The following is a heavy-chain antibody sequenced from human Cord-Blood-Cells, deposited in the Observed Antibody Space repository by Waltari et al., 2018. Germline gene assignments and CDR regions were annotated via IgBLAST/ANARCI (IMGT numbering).Heavy chain of an antibody. Sequence: QVQLVASGGGVVQPGRSLRLYCAASGFTFSRSGMNAVRQAPGKGLEWVAVIWYDGSNKYYADSVKGRFTISRDNSKNTLYLQMNSLRAEDTAVYYCARETSGSYDYWGQGTLVTVSS. V-gene: IGHV3-33*01. CDR2: IWYDGSNK. CDR3: ARETSGSYDY. CDR1: GFTFSRSG. D-gene: IGHD1-26*01. J-gene: IGHJ4*02.